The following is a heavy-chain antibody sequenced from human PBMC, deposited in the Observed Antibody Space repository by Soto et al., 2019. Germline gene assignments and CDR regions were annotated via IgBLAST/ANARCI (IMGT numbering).Heavy chain of an antibody. Sequence: QVQLQQWGAGLLRPSETLSLTCAVYGGSFRDFYWSWLRQTPEKGLEWIWEINHSGDTKYNPSLESRVTISVDTSKNQFSLKVNFVTPADTAVYYCARTGGMDVWGPGATVTVSS. CDR3: ARTGGMDV. V-gene: IGHV4-34*01. CDR2: INHSGDT. CDR1: GGSFRDFY. J-gene: IGHJ6*02.